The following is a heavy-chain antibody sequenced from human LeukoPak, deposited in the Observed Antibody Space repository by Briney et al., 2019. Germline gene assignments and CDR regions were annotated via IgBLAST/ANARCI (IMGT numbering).Heavy chain of an antibody. CDR2: IKQNGSAK. CDR3: ARDPYYGSGSYYNH. D-gene: IGHD3-10*01. Sequence: GGSLRLSCAASGFTFSSYWMSWVRQAPGKGLEWVANIKQNGSAKYYVDSVKGRFTISRDNAKNSLYLQMNSLRAEDTAVYYCARDPYYGSGSYYNHWGQGTLVTVSS. V-gene: IGHV3-7*01. CDR1: GFTFSSYW. J-gene: IGHJ5*02.